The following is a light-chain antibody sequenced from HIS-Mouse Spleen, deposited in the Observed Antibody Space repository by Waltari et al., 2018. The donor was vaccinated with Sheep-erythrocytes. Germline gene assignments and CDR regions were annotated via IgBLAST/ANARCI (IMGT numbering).Light chain of an antibody. CDR1: SSDVGSYNL. Sequence: QSALTQPASVSGSPGQSITISCTGTSSDVGSYNLVSWYQQHTGKAPKHMIYEGSKRPSGVSHRFSGSKSGNTASLTISGLQAEDEADYYCCSYAGSSTWVFGGGTKLTVL. CDR2: EGS. CDR3: CSYAGSSTWV. V-gene: IGLV2-23*01. J-gene: IGLJ3*02.